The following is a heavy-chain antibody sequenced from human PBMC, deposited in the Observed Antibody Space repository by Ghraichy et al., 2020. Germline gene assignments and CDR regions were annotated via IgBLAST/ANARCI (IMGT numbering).Heavy chain of an antibody. Sequence: GGSLRLSCAASGFTFSSYSMNWVRQAPGKGLEWVPSISSSSSYIYYADSVKGRFTISRDNAKNSLYLQMNSLRAEDTAVYYCARDKSGDFLDYWGQGTLVTVSS. D-gene: IGHD4-17*01. CDR3: ARDKSGDFLDY. V-gene: IGHV3-21*01. CDR1: GFTFSSYS. CDR2: ISSSSSYI. J-gene: IGHJ4*02.